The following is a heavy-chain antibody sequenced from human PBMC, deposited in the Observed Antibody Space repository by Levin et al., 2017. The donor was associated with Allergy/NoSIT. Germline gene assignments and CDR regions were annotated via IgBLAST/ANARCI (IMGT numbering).Heavy chain of an antibody. CDR1: GGSISSGGYY. CDR2: IYYSGST. V-gene: IGHV4-31*03. CDR3: ARDPLRYYYYYGMDV. Sequence: SETLSLTCTVSGGSISSGGYYWSWIRQHPGKGLEWIGYIYYSGSTYYNPSLKSRVTISVDTSKNQFSLKLSSVTAADTAVYYCARDPLRYYYYYGMDVWGQGTTVTVSS. J-gene: IGHJ6*02.